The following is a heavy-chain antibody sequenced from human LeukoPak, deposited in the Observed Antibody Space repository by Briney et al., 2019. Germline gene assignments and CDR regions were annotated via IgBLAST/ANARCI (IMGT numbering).Heavy chain of an antibody. CDR1: GFTFSSYA. CDR2: ISGSGGST. Sequence: GGSLRLSCAASGFTFSSYAMSWVRQAPGKGPEWVSAISGSGGSTYYADSVKGRFTISRDNSKNTLYLQMNSLRAEDTAVYYCAKGGVLRYFDWLLYEIFFDYWGQGTLVTVSS. CDR3: AKGGVLRYFDWLLYEIFFDY. V-gene: IGHV3-23*01. D-gene: IGHD3-9*01. J-gene: IGHJ4*02.